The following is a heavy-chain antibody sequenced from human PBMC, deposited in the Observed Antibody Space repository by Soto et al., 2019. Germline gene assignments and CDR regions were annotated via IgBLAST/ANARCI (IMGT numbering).Heavy chain of an antibody. Sequence: QLQLQESVSGLVKPSQTLSLTGAVSGGSISSGGYSWSWIRQPPGKGLEWIGYIYHSGSTYYNPSLKSRVTISVDRSKNQFSPKLSSVPAADTAVYYCAGGIAARPLGYWGQGTLVTVAS. CDR3: AGGIAARPLGY. J-gene: IGHJ4*02. D-gene: IGHD6-6*01. CDR1: GGSISSGGYS. V-gene: IGHV4-30-2*01. CDR2: IYHSGST.